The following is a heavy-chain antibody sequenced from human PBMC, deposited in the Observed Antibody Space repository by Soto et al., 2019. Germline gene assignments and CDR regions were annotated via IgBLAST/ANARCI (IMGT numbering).Heavy chain of an antibody. D-gene: IGHD6-19*01. J-gene: IGHJ4*01. CDR2: IYSSGST. CDR1: GGAISGYY. V-gene: IGHV4-4*07. Sequence: SETLSLTCTVTGGAISGYYWTWIRQSDGEGLEWIGRIYSSGSTNYNPSLKSRVTISLDTSMNYFSLRLSSVTAADTAVYYCARVHVMVVAGSTFDYWGHGTLVTVSS. CDR3: ARVHVMVVAGSTFDY.